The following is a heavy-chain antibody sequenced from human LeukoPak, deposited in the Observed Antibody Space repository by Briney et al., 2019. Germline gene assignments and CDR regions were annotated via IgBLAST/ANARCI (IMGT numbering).Heavy chain of an antibody. CDR3: ARQYSGSSAWFDP. D-gene: IGHD1-26*01. CDR2: INPNSGGT. J-gene: IGHJ5*02. CDR1: GYTFTGYY. Sequence: ASVKVSCKASGYTFTGYYMHWVRQAPGQGLEWMGRINPNSGGTNYSQKFQGSVTITRDTSASTAYLELSSLRSEDTAVYYCARQYSGSSAWFDPWGQGTLVTVSS. V-gene: IGHV1-2*06.